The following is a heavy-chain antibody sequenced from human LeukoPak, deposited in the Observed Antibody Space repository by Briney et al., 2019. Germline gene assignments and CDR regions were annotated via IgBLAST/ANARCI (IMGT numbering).Heavy chain of an antibody. Sequence: GGSLRLSCAASGFTFSSYAMHWVRQAPGKGLEWVAVISYDGSNKYYADSVKGRFTISRDNSKNTLYLQMNSLRAEDTAVYYCAKVGYDSSGFYFDYWGQGTLVTVSS. V-gene: IGHV3-30-3*01. J-gene: IGHJ4*02. CDR2: ISYDGSNK. CDR3: AKVGYDSSGFYFDY. D-gene: IGHD3-22*01. CDR1: GFTFSSYA.